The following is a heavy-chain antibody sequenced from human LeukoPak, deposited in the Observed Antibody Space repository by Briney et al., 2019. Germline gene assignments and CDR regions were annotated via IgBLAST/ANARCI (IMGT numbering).Heavy chain of an antibody. CDR1: GFTFSNYW. CDR2: IIGDGSST. V-gene: IGHV3-74*01. D-gene: IGHD2-21*01. J-gene: IGHJ5*02. CDR3: ARDIRFGP. Sequence: SGGSLRLSCAASGFTFSNYWMHWVRQAPGKGLVWVSRIIGDGSSTNYADSVKGRFTISRDNAMNTLYLQMNSLRVEDTAVYYCARDIRFGPWGQGTLVTVSS.